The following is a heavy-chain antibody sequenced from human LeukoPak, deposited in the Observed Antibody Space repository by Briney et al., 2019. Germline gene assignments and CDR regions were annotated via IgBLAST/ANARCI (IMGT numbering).Heavy chain of an antibody. D-gene: IGHD3-22*01. CDR2: INTNTGNP. V-gene: IGHV7-4-1*02. Sequence: ASVKVSCKASGYTFTSYAMNWVRQAPGQGLEWMGWINTNTGNPTYAQGFTGRFVFSLDTSVSTAYLQISSLKAEDTAVYYCARDQPLNYYDSSGYSPWGQGTLVTVSS. CDR1: GYTFTSYA. J-gene: IGHJ5*02. CDR3: ARDQPLNYYDSSGYSP.